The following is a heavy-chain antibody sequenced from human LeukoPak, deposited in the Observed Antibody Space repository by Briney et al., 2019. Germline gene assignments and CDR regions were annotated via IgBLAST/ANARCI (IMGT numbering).Heavy chain of an antibody. D-gene: IGHD3-22*01. CDR1: GFTFSSYA. Sequence: GGSLRLSCAASGFTFSSYAMHWVRQAPGKGLEWVAVISYDGSNKYYADFVKGRFTISRDNSKNTLYLQMNSLRAEDTAVYYCARDPRWAPNDSSGYFTYWGQGTLVTVSS. J-gene: IGHJ4*02. CDR2: ISYDGSNK. V-gene: IGHV3-30*04. CDR3: ARDPRWAPNDSSGYFTY.